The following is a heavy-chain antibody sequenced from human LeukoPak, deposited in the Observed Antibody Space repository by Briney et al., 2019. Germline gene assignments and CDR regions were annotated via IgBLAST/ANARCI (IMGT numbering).Heavy chain of an antibody. CDR2: INPNSGGT. V-gene: IGHV1-2*06. CDR3: ARRIAAAGHFDY. J-gene: IGHJ4*02. CDR1: GYTFTGYY. D-gene: IGHD6-13*01. Sequence: ASVKVSRKASGYTFTGYYLYWVRQAPGQGLEWMGRINPNSGGTSYAQKFQGRVTMTRDTSISTAYMELSSLRSDDTAVFYCARRIAAAGHFDYWGQGTLVTVSS.